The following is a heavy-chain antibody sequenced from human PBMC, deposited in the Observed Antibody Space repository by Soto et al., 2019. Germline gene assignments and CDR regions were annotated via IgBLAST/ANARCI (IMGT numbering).Heavy chain of an antibody. J-gene: IGHJ6*02. Sequence: SETLSLTCTVSGGSISSGGYYWSWIRQHPGKGLEWIGYIYYSGSTYYNPSLKSRVTISVDTSKNQFSLKLSSVTAADTAVYYCASGPGDQRYYYYYGMDVGGQGTTVTVSS. D-gene: IGHD7-27*01. CDR3: ASGPGDQRYYYYYGMDV. CDR1: GGSISSGGYY. V-gene: IGHV4-31*03. CDR2: IYYSGST.